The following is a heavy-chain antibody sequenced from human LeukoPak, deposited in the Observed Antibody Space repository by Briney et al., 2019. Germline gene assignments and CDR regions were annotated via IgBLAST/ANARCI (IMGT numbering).Heavy chain of an antibody. Sequence: GGSLRLSCVASGFTFTNYGMNWVRQAPGKGPEWVSGISASGGSTYYADSVKGRFTMSRDNSKNTLYLQMNSLRAEDTAVYYCARDEIYYDILTGYRHFDYWGQGTLVTVFS. V-gene: IGHV3-23*01. CDR1: GFTFTNYG. D-gene: IGHD3-9*01. CDR2: ISASGGST. J-gene: IGHJ4*02. CDR3: ARDEIYYDILTGYRHFDY.